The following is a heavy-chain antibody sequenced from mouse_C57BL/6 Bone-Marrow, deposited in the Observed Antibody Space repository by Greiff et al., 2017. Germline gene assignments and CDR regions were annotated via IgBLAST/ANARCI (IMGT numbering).Heavy chain of an antibody. CDR2: IWSGGST. CDR3: ARKDCNYYAMDY. J-gene: IGHJ4*01. D-gene: IGHD6-2*01. V-gene: IGHV2-2*01. Sequence: QVQLQQSGPGLVQPSQSLSITCTVSGFSLTSYGVHWVRQSPGKGLEWLGVIWSGGSTDYNAAFISRLSISKDNSKSQVFFKMNKLQADDTAIYYCARKDCNYYAMDYWGQGTSVTVSS. CDR1: GFSLTSYG.